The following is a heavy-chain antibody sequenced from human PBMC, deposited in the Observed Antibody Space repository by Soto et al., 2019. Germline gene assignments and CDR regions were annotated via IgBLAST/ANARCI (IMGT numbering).Heavy chain of an antibody. D-gene: IGHD2-2*01. CDR2: IYYSGST. CDR1: GGSISSSSYY. CDR3: ARQRVGVPAAIDY. J-gene: IGHJ4*02. Sequence: QLQLQESGPGLVKPSETLSLTCTVSGGSISSSSYYWGWIRQPPGKGLEWIGSIYYSGSTYYNPSLKSRVTISVDTSKNQCSLKLSSVTAADTAVYYCARQRVGVPAAIDYWGQGTLVTVSS. V-gene: IGHV4-39*01.